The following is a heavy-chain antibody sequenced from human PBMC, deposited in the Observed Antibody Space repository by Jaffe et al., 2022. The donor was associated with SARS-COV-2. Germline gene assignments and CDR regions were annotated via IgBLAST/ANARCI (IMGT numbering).Heavy chain of an antibody. V-gene: IGHV1-2*02. CDR3: ARDLLSVVPAAPHRPGTGDYYYYGMDV. CDR1: GYTFTGYY. J-gene: IGHJ6*02. Sequence: QVQLVQSGAEVKKPGASVKVSCKASGYTFTGYYMHWVRQAPGQGLEWMGWINPNSGGTNYAQKFQGRVTMTRDTSISTAYMELSRLRSDDTAVYYCARDLLSVVPAAPHRPGTGDYYYYGMDVWGQGTTVTVSS. D-gene: IGHD2-2*01. CDR2: INPNSGGT.